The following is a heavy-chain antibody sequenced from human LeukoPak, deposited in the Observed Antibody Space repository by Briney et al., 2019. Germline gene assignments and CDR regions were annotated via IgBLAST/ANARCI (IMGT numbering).Heavy chain of an antibody. Sequence: ASVKVSCKASGYTFTSYDINWVRQATGQGLEWMGWINPNSGGTNYAQKFQGRVTMTRDTSISTAYMELSRLRSDDTAVYYCASRRGYSSGWYGNWFDPWGQGTLVTVSS. CDR1: GYTFTSYD. CDR3: ASRRGYSSGWYGNWFDP. J-gene: IGHJ5*02. D-gene: IGHD6-19*01. CDR2: INPNSGGT. V-gene: IGHV1-2*02.